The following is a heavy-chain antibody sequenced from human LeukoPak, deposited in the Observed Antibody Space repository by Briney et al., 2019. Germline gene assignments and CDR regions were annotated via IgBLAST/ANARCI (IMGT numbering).Heavy chain of an antibody. D-gene: IGHD4-17*01. Sequence: SETLSLTCTVAGGSISSYYWSWFLQPPGKGLDLIGYLYYSGSTNYNPSLKSRVTISVDTSKNQFSLKLSSVTAADTAVYYCARGRDYGGYYFGYWGQGTLVTVSS. CDR1: GGSISSYY. V-gene: IGHV4-59*01. CDR3: ARGRDYGGYYFGY. J-gene: IGHJ4*02. CDR2: LYYSGST.